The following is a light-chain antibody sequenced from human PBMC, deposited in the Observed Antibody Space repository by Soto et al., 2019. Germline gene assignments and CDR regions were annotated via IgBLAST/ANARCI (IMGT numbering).Light chain of an antibody. J-gene: IGLJ2*01. Sequence: QSALTQPASVSGSPGQSITISCTGTSSDVGGYNYVSWYQQHPGKAPKLMIYDVSNRPSGVSNRFSGSKSGNTASLTISGRQDEDEADYYCSSYTRSSTYVVFGGGTKLTVL. CDR1: SSDVGGYNY. CDR2: DVS. CDR3: SSYTRSSTYVV. V-gene: IGLV2-14*01.